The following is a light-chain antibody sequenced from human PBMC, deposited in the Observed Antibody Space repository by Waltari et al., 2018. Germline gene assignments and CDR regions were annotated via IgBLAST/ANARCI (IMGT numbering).Light chain of an antibody. CDR2: GAS. V-gene: IGKV3-20*01. CDR1: QSVSSSY. CDR3: QQYGSSPYT. Sequence: EIVLTQSPGTLSLSPGESAPPSCRASQSVSSSYLAWYQQKPGQAPRLLIYGASSRATGIPDRFSGSGSGTDFTLTISRLEPEDFAVYYCQQYGSSPYTFGQGTKLEIK. J-gene: IGKJ2*01.